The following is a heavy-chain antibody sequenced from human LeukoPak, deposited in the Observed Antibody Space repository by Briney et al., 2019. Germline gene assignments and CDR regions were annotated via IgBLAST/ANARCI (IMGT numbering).Heavy chain of an antibody. J-gene: IGHJ4*02. CDR1: GFTFSYAW. Sequence: PGGSLRLSCAASGFTFSYAWMSWVRQAPGRGLEWIGRIKSKTDGGATDYAASVEGRFTISRDDSKNTLYLQMNSLKTEDTAVYYCTTGPVRQRYSGSYYIDFWGQGTLVTVSS. V-gene: IGHV3-15*01. CDR2: IKSKTDGGAT. CDR3: TTGPVRQRYSGSYYIDF. D-gene: IGHD1-26*01.